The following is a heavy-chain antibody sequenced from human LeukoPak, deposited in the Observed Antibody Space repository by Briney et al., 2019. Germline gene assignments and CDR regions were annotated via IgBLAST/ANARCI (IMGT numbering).Heavy chain of an antibody. CDR3: ARFPGSYGDYYDSSGSLYYFDY. CDR1: GYSISSGYY. CDR2: IYHSGST. Sequence: SETLSLTCTVSGYSISSGYYWGWIRQPPGKGLEWIGSIYHSGSTNYNPSLKSRVTISVDTSKNQFSLKLSSVTAADTAVYYCARFPGSYGDYYDSSGSLYYFDYWGQGTLVTVSS. D-gene: IGHD3-22*01. J-gene: IGHJ4*02. V-gene: IGHV4-38-2*02.